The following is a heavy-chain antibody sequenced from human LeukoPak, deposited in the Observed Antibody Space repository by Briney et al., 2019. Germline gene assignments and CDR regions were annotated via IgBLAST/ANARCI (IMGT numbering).Heavy chain of an antibody. CDR2: IYYSGST. V-gene: IGHV4-39*01. CDR1: GGSISSSSYY. CDR3: ASLGYGDLGY. D-gene: IGHD4-17*01. J-gene: IGHJ4*02. Sequence: SETLSLTCTVSGGSISSSSYYWGWIRQPPGKGLEWIGSIYYSGSTYYNPSLKSRVTISVDTSKNQFSLKLGSVTAADTAVYYCASLGYGDLGYWGQGTLVTVSS.